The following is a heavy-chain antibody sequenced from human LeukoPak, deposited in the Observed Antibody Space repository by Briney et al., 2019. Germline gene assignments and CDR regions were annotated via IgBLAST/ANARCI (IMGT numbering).Heavy chain of an antibody. J-gene: IGHJ3*02. Sequence: GGSLRLSCAASGFTFSSYAMSWVRQAPGKGLEWVSAISGSGGSTYYADSVKGRFTISRDNSKNTLYLQMNSLRAEDTTVYYCAKALGGSGWSDAFDIWGQGTMVTVSS. CDR3: AKALGGSGWSDAFDI. V-gene: IGHV3-23*01. CDR2: ISGSGGST. CDR1: GFTFSSYA. D-gene: IGHD6-19*01.